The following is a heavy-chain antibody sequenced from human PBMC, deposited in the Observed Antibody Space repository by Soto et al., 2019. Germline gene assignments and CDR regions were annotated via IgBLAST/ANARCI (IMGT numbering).Heavy chain of an antibody. D-gene: IGHD1-1*01. CDR2: ISYSGDTM. CDR1: GFTFSDYY. CDR3: ARGNTLFDY. V-gene: IGHV3-11*01. J-gene: IGHJ4*02. Sequence: GGSLRLSCAASGFTFSDYYMSWIRQAPGKGLDWVSYISYSGDTMYYADSVKGRSTISRDNAKNSLYLQMNSLRAEDTAVYYCARGNTLFDYWGQGTLVTVSS.